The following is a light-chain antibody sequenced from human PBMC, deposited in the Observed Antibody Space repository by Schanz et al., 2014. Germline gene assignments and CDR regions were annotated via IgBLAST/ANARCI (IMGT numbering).Light chain of an antibody. CDR2: GNS. J-gene: IGLJ1*01. V-gene: IGLV1-40*01. Sequence: QSVLAQPPSVSGAPGQDVTISCTGNTSNIGATFHVHWYQQLPGKAPKLLIYGNSNRPSGVPDRFSGSKSGNTASLTISGLQAEDEADYYCQSYDSSLSGSYVFGTGTKLTVL. CDR1: TSNIGATFH. CDR3: QSYDSSLSGSYV.